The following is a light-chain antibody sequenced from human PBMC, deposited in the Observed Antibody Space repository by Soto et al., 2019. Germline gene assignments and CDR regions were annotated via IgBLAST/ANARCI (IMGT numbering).Light chain of an antibody. CDR3: STHTTSGALQV. CDR2: EVS. V-gene: IGLV2-14*01. J-gene: IGLJ1*01. CDR1: SSDVGGSNY. Sequence: QSALTQPASVSGSPGQSITISCTGTSSDVGGSNYVSWYQQHPNKAPKLMIYEVSNRPSGVSNRFSGSKSGNTASLTISGLQAEDEADYYCSTHTTSGALQVFGTGTKLTVL.